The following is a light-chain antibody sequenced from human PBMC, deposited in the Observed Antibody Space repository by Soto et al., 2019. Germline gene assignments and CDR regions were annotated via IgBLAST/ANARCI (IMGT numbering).Light chain of an antibody. J-gene: IGKJ5*01. V-gene: IGKV3-15*01. CDR3: QQYDSYPLT. Sequence: DIVLTQSPDTLSVSPGERATLSCRASQTVGSNLAWYQQKPGQAPRLLIYGASIRATGIPARFSGSGSWTEFTLTISSLQPEDFATYYCQQYDSYPLTFGGGTRLAIK. CDR2: GAS. CDR1: QTVGSN.